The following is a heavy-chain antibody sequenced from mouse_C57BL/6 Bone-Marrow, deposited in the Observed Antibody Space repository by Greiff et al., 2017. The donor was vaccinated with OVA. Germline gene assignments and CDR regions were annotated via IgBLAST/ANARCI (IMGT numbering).Heavy chain of an antibody. V-gene: IGHV14-1*01. CDR1: GFNIKDYY. J-gene: IGHJ2*01. D-gene: IGHD1-1*01. CDR2: IDPEDGDT. CDR3: TKLAYYGSSYTFYYFDY. Sequence: VQLQQSGAELVRPGASVKLSCTASGFNIKDYYMHWVKQRPEQGLEWIGRIDPEDGDTEYAPQFQGKATMTADTSSNTAYLQLSSLTSEDTAVYYCTKLAYYGSSYTFYYFDYWGQGTTLTVSS.